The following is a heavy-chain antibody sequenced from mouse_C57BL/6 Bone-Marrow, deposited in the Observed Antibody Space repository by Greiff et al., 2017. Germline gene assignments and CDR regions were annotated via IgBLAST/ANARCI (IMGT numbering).Heavy chain of an antibody. D-gene: IGHD4-1*01. CDR1: GFTFSDYY. J-gene: IGHJ2*01. V-gene: IGHV5-16*01. Sequence: EVKVVESEGGLVQPGSSMKLSCTASGFTFSDYYMAWVRQVPEKGLEWVANINYDGSSTYYLDSLKSRFIISRDNAKNILYLRMSSLKSEDTATYYCARDWDGAFDYWGQGTTLTVSS. CDR2: INYDGSST. CDR3: ARDWDGAFDY.